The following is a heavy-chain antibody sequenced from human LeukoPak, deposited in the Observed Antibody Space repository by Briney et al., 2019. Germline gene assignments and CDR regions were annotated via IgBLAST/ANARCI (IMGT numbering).Heavy chain of an antibody. D-gene: IGHD2-15*01. J-gene: IGHJ4*02. Sequence: GASVKVSCKASGYTFTSYYMHWVRQAPAQGLEGMGIINPSGGSTSYAQKFQGGVTMTMDTSTSTVYMELSSLRPEDTAVYYCATDRPLGAARGDFDYWGQGTLVTVSS. CDR1: GYTFTSYY. V-gene: IGHV1-46*01. CDR2: INPSGGST. CDR3: ATDRPLGAARGDFDY.